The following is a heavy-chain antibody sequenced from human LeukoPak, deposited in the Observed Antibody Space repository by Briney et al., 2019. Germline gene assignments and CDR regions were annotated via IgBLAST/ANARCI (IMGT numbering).Heavy chain of an antibody. CDR2: ISSYNGKT. CDR3: ARSDIVLMVYATYFDY. Sequence: ASVKVSCKASGHTFTSYGISWVRQAPGQGREGMGWISSYNGKTNYAQKLQGRVTMTTDTSTSTAYMELRSLRSDETAVYYCARSDIVLMVYATYFDYWGQGTLVTVSS. V-gene: IGHV1-18*01. J-gene: IGHJ4*02. D-gene: IGHD2-8*01. CDR1: GHTFTSYG.